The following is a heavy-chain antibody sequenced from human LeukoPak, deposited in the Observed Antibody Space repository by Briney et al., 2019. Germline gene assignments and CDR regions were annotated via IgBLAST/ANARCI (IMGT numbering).Heavy chain of an antibody. CDR3: EVEVKEDCSSTSCYVDY. CDR1: GYTFTSYG. Sequence: ASVKVSCKASGYTFTSYGITWVRQAPGQGLEWMGWISAYNGNTNYAQKLQGRVTMTTDTSTSTAYMELRRLRSDDPSVYYCEVEVKEDCSSTSCYVDYWGQGTLVTVSS. D-gene: IGHD2-2*01. V-gene: IGHV1-18*01. CDR2: ISAYNGNT. J-gene: IGHJ4*02.